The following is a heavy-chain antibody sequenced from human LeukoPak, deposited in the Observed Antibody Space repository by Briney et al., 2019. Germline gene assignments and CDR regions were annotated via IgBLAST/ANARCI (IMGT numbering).Heavy chain of an antibody. D-gene: IGHD6-13*01. CDR1: GFTFSNFA. J-gene: IGHJ4*02. CDR2: ISSNGGAT. CDR3: VKDPGYSSSWYFDY. Sequence: GGSLRLSCSASGFTFSNFAMHWVRQAPGKGLEYASTISSNGGATSYADSVKGRFTISRDNSKNTLYLQMSSLRPEDTAVYYCVKDPGYSSSWYFDYWGQGTLVPVSS. V-gene: IGHV3-64D*06.